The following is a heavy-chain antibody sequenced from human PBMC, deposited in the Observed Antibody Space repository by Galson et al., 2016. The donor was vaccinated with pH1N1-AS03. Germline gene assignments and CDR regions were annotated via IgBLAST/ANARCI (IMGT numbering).Heavy chain of an antibody. CDR3: ASVTSAWPTVGAFGI. D-gene: IGHD4-23*01. Sequence: PRLSCAASGFTVSSKYMSWVRQAPEKGLEWVSSIYSGGSTYYADSVKGRFTISRDNSKATLFLQMSSLRPEDTAVYYCASVTSAWPTVGAFGIWGQGTMVTVSS. V-gene: IGHV3-66*02. CDR1: GFTVSSKY. CDR2: IYSGGST. J-gene: IGHJ3*02.